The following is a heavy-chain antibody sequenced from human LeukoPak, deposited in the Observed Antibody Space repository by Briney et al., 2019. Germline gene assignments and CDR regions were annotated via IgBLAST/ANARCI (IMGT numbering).Heavy chain of an antibody. D-gene: IGHD5-12*01. Sequence: SETLSLTCAVYGGSFSGYYWSWIRQPPGKGLEWIGEINHSGSTNYNPSLKSRVTISVDTSKNQFSLKLSSVTAADTAVYYCARARYGGYDNYWGQGTLVTVSS. V-gene: IGHV4-34*01. J-gene: IGHJ4*02. CDR1: GGSFSGYY. CDR3: ARARYGGYDNY. CDR2: INHSGST.